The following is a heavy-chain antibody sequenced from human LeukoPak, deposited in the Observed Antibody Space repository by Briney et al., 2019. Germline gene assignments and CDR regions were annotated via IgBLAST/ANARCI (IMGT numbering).Heavy chain of an antibody. J-gene: IGHJ4*02. D-gene: IGHD3-10*01. CDR2: ISGSDGST. CDR1: GFTFSNYA. Sequence: GGSLRLSCAASGFTFSNYAMNWVRQAPGKGLEWVSGISGSDGSTYYADSVKGRFTISRDNSKNTLYLQMNSLRAEDTAVYFCAKDPFGYGSESPRYSDYWGQGTLVTVSS. CDR3: AKDPFGYGSESPRYSDY. V-gene: IGHV3-23*01.